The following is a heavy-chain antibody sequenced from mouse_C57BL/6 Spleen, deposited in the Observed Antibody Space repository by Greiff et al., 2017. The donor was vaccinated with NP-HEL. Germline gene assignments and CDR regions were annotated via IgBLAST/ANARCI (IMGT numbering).Heavy chain of an antibody. V-gene: IGHV1-15*01. J-gene: IGHJ3*01. CDR3: TNGGIYYGIFAY. CDR1: GYTFTDYE. Sequence: VQLQQSGAELVRPGASVTLSCKASGYTFTDYEMHWVKQTPVHGLEWIGAIDPETGGTAYNQKFKGKAILTADKSSSTAYMELRSLTSEDSAVYYCTNGGIYYGIFAYWGQGTLVTVSA. CDR2: IDPETGGT. D-gene: IGHD2-1*01.